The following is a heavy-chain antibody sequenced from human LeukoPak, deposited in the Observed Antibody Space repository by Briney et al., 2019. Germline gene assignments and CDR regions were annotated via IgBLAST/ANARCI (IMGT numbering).Heavy chain of an antibody. CDR2: INPGDSDA. CDR1: GYSFTNYW. Sequence: GEALKIFCKGSGYSFTNYWIGWVRQMPGKGLEWMGIINPGDSDARYSPSFQGQVTISADKSISTADLQCSSLKATDTAIYYCARAWNFDYWGQGTLVTVSS. V-gene: IGHV5-51*01. CDR3: ARAWNFDY. J-gene: IGHJ4*02. D-gene: IGHD1-1*01.